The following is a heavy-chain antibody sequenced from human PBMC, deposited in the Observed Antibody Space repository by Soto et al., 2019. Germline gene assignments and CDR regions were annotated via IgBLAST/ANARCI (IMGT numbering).Heavy chain of an antibody. V-gene: IGHV3-30*03. D-gene: IGHD2-15*01. CDR2: ISYDGSDR. J-gene: IGHJ4*02. Sequence: GSLRVSCKVPGFTFSDYGFHWVRQAPGKGLEWVAMISYDGSDRYYRDSVQGRFTISRDDSKNTVFLQMNSLRTEDTAMYYCERSTYCNGGSCYPQYWGPGTLVTVYS. CDR3: ERSTYCNGGSCYPQY. CDR1: GFTFSDYG.